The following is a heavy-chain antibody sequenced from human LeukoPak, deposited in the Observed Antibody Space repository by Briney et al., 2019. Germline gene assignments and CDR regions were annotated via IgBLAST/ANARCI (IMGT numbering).Heavy chain of an antibody. D-gene: IGHD5-24*01. J-gene: IGHJ5*02. V-gene: IGHV3-53*05. CDR2: IYSGGST. CDR1: GFTVSSNY. Sequence: PGGSLRLSCAASGFTVSSNYTSWVRQAPGKGLEWVSVIYSGGSTYYADSVKGRFTISRDNSKNTLYLQMNSLRIEDTAVYFCAKDRSRQQMWGTIKKWFDPWGQGTLVGVSS. CDR3: AKDRSRQQMWGTIKKWFDP.